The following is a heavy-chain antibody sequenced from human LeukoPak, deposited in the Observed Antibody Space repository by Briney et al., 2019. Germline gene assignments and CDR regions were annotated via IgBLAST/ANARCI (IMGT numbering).Heavy chain of an antibody. J-gene: IGHJ4*02. CDR1: GYTFTSYA. Sequence: GASVKVSCKASGYTFTSYAIHWVRQAPGRRLEWMGWINAGNGNTKYSQKFQGRVSITRDTSASTAYMEVSSLRSEDTAVYYCARDICSSTSCYADYWGQGTLVTVSS. D-gene: IGHD2-2*01. CDR2: INAGNGNT. CDR3: ARDICSSTSCYADY. V-gene: IGHV1-3*01.